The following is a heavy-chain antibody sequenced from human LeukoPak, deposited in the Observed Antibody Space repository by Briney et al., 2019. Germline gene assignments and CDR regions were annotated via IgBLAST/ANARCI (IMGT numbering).Heavy chain of an antibody. D-gene: IGHD3-10*01. J-gene: IGHJ5*02. CDR1: GFTFTTYW. Sequence: PGGSLRLSCAASGFTFTTYWMGWVRQAPGKGLEWVANIKQDGSGKCYGDSVKGRFTISRDNAKNSLSLQMNSLRAEDTAVYYCARPLMYYYGSETYFWFDPWGQGTLVTVSS. CDR2: IKQDGSGK. V-gene: IGHV3-7*01. CDR3: ARPLMYYYGSETYFWFDP.